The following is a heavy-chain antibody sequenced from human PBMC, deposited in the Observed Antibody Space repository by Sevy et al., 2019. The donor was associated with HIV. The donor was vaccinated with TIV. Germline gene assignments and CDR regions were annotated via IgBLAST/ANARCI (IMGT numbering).Heavy chain of an antibody. CDR2: ISSSSSYT. Sequence: GGSLRLSCAASGFTFSDYYMSWIRQAPGKGLEWVSYISSSSSYTNYADSVKGRFTISRDNAKNSLYLQMNSLRAEDTAVYYCAREGHYHSSGYYPGRPREVYYFDYWGQGTLVTVSS. CDR3: AREGHYHSSGYYPGRPREVYYFDY. J-gene: IGHJ4*02. CDR1: GFTFSDYY. V-gene: IGHV3-11*06. D-gene: IGHD3-22*01.